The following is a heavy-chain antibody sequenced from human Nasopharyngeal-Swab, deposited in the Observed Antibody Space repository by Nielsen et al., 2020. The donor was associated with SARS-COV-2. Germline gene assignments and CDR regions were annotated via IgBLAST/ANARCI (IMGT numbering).Heavy chain of an antibody. Sequence: GGSLRLSCAASGFIFSSYEMNWVRQAPGKGLEWVSYISSSGSTIYYADSVKGRFTISRDNGKNSMYQQMNSLRVEDTAVYYCARGQQQLVRGGAFDIWGQGTMVTVSS. CDR1: GFIFSSYE. CDR3: ARGQQQLVRGGAFDI. CDR2: ISSSGSTI. D-gene: IGHD6-13*01. J-gene: IGHJ3*02. V-gene: IGHV3-48*03.